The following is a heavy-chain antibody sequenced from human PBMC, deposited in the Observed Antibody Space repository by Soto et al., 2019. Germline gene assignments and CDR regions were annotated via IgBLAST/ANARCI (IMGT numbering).Heavy chain of an antibody. Sequence: EVQLLESGGDLVQPGGSLRLSCVASGITFGSRAMSWVRQAPGEGLEWVSTITDTGGDTKYADSVRGRFTMSRDNSKNSLYLQMNSLRDEDTAVYYCARDPYCTNGVCPYGMDVWGQGTTVTVSS. CDR1: GITFGSRA. J-gene: IGHJ6*02. CDR3: ARDPYCTNGVCPYGMDV. V-gene: IGHV3-23*01. D-gene: IGHD2-8*01. CDR2: ITDTGGDT.